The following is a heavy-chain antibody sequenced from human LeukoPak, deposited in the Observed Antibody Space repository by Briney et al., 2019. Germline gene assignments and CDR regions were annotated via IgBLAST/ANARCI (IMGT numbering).Heavy chain of an antibody. Sequence: SETLSLTCTVSGGSISSGGYYWSWIRQPPGKGLEWIGYIYHSGSTYYNPSLKSRVTISVDRSKNQFSLKLSSVTAADTAVYYCARTFYYSNLKYYFDYWGQGTLVTVSS. D-gene: IGHD4-11*01. V-gene: IGHV4-30-2*01. J-gene: IGHJ4*02. CDR2: IYHSGST. CDR3: ARTFYYSNLKYYFDY. CDR1: GGSISSGGYY.